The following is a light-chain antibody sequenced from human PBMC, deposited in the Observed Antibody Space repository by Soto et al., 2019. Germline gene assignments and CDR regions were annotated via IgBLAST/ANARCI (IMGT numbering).Light chain of an antibody. CDR1: SSNIGTYS. CDR2: SDN. Sequence: QSALTQPPSASGTPGQRVTISCSGSSSNIGTYSVSWYQQFPGTAPRLLIYSDNQRPSGVPDRFSASKSGTSASLAISGLQSEDEADFYCAAWDASLNACVFGTGTKVTVL. V-gene: IGLV1-44*01. J-gene: IGLJ1*01. CDR3: AAWDASLNACV.